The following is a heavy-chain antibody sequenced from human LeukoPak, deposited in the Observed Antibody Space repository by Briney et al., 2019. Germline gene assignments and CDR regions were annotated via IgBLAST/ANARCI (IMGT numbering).Heavy chain of an antibody. D-gene: IGHD6-19*01. CDR3: ARDSSGWYHWFDP. Sequence: GGSLRLSCAASGFTFSDYYMNWIRQAPGKGLEWVSYISSSGSTIYYADSAKGRFTISRDNAKNSLYLQMNSLRAEDTAVYYCARDSSGWYHWFDPWGQGTLVTVSS. CDR1: GFTFSDYY. CDR2: ISSSGSTI. V-gene: IGHV3-11*04. J-gene: IGHJ5*02.